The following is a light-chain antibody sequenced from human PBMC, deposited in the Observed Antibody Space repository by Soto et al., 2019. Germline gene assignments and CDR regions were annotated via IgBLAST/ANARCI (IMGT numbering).Light chain of an antibody. CDR2: KAS. J-gene: IGKJ5*01. CDR1: QSIDSS. Sequence: DIQMTQSPSTLSASIGDGVTISCRASQSIDSSLAWYQQKTGKAPKVVITKASILEGGVPSRFSGSVSGTEFTLTISSLQPEDFATYYCQQYKDYPLTFGGGTRLE. V-gene: IGKV1-5*03. CDR3: QQYKDYPLT.